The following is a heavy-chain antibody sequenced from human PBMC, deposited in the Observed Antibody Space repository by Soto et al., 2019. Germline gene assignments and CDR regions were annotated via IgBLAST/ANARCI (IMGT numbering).Heavy chain of an antibody. CDR1: RVTFSSYS. J-gene: IGHJ4*02. D-gene: IGHD1-1*01. CDR3: ASQVTTGWNDVAPQIDLDY. V-gene: IGHV3-21*01. Sequence: SAGCLGLSCAASRVTFSSYSMNWVRQAPGKGLEWVSSISSSSSYIYYADSVKGRFTISRDNAKNSLYLQMNSLRAEDTAVYYCASQVTTGWNDVAPQIDLDYWGQGTLVNVSS. CDR2: ISSSSSYI.